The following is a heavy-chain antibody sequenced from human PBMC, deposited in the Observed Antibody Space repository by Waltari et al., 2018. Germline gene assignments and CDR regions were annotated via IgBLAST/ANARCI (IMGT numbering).Heavy chain of an antibody. CDR2: FRMKVNSYTS. V-gene: IGHV3-72*01. CDR1: GFTFSDRY. D-gene: IGHD2-21*01. Sequence: EVQLVESGGGFVQPGGSLRLSCAASGFTFSDRYMDWVRQALGKWLEWVGSFRMKVNSYTSAYASSVKVSFTISRDDSKYSLYLQMNSLKSEDSALYYCTSTSGGCYSQTDFWGLGTLVTVSS. J-gene: IGHJ4*02. CDR3: TSTSGGCYSQTDF.